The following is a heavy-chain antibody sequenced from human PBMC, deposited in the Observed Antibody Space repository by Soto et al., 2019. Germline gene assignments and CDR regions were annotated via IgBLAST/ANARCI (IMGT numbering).Heavy chain of an antibody. CDR2: IYYSGST. CDR3: ARDYRGGGIDY. Sequence: SETLSLTCTVSGGSISSGGYYWSWIRQHPGKGLEWIGYIYYSGSTYYNPSLKSRVTISVDTSKNQFSLKLSSVTAADTAVYYCARDYRGGGIDYWGQGTLVTVSS. CDR1: GGSISSGGYY. D-gene: IGHD3-16*01. J-gene: IGHJ4*02. V-gene: IGHV4-31*03.